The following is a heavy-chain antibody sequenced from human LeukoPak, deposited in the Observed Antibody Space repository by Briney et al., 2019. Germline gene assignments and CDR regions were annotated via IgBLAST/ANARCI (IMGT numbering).Heavy chain of an antibody. J-gene: IGHJ3*02. CDR2: IIPIFGTA. Sequence: ASVKVSCKASGGTFSSYAISWVRQAPGQGLEWMGGIIPIFGTANYAQKFQGRVTITTDESTSTAYMELSSLRSEDTAVYYCARAQLEYSSSSDAFDTWGQGTMVTVSS. CDR1: GGTFSSYA. CDR3: ARAQLEYSSSSDAFDT. D-gene: IGHD6-6*01. V-gene: IGHV1-69*05.